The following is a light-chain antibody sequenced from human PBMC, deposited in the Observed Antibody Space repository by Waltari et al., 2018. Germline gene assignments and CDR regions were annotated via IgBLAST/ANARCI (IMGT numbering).Light chain of an antibody. CDR1: QTITGSW. CDR3: QQYDGSVVT. CDR2: AAS. Sequence: EIVLTQSPGTLSVSPGGRVTVSCRASQTITGSWLTWYHQKPGQAPRLLISAASNRAPCIPDRFSGSGAGTDFTLTISRLEPEDSAVYYCQQYDGSVVTFGGGTKVEIK. J-gene: IGKJ4*01. V-gene: IGKV3-20*01.